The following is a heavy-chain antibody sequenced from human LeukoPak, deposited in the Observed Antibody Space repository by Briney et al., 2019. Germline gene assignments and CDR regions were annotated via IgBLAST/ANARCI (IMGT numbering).Heavy chain of an antibody. D-gene: IGHD3-16*01. Sequence: GGSLRLSCAASGLTVNSNYMSWVRQAPGKGLEWVSILYSGGTTYYADSVKGRFTISRDNSKNTLYLQMNNLRAEDTAVYYCASDDGPLFGDGAFDIWGQGTMVTVSS. CDR2: LYSGGTT. CDR3: ASDDGPLFGDGAFDI. J-gene: IGHJ3*02. CDR1: GLTVNSNY. V-gene: IGHV3-53*01.